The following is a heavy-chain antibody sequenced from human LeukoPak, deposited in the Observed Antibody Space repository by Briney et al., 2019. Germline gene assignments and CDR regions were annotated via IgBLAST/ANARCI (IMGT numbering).Heavy chain of an antibody. CDR1: GYSFTSYW. CDR2: IYPGDSDT. V-gene: IGHV5-51*01. Sequence: GESLKISCKGSGYSFTSYWIAWVRQMPGKGLEWMGIIYPGDSDTRYSPSFQGQVTISADKSISTAYLQWSSLKASDTAMYHCARLPGSDYYHMDVWGKGTTVTVSS. J-gene: IGHJ6*03. D-gene: IGHD3-10*01. CDR3: ARLPGSDYYHMDV.